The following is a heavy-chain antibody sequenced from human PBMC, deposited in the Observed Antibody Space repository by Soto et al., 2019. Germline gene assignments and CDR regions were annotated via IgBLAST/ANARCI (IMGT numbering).Heavy chain of an antibody. CDR1: GFTFSNAL. CDR2: IKSTTDGGTT. D-gene: IGHD4-17*01. J-gene: IGHJ4*02. V-gene: IGHV3-15*01. CDR3: ARTDYGGTYFDY. Sequence: PGGPLRLSCAASGFTFSNALISWVRQAPGKGLEWVGRIKSTTDGGTTDYPAPVKGRFTISRDNSKNTLYLQMNSLRAEDTAVYYCARTDYGGTYFDYWGQGILVTVSS.